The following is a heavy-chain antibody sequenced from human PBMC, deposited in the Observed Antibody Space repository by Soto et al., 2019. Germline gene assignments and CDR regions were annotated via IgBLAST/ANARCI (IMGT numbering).Heavy chain of an antibody. D-gene: IGHD6-13*01. CDR1: GFTFSSYS. J-gene: IGHJ1*01. Sequence: GGSLRLSCAASGFTFSSYSMNWVRQAPGKGLEWVSSISSSSSYIYYADSVKGRFTISRDNAKNSLYLQMNSLRAEDTAVYYCAKDVKQQQLVIGAEYFPHWGQGTLVTVSS. V-gene: IGHV3-21*01. CDR3: AKDVKQQQLVIGAEYFPH. CDR2: ISSSSSYI.